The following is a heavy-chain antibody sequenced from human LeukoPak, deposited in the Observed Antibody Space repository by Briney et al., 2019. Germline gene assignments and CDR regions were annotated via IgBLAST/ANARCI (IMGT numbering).Heavy chain of an antibody. CDR1: GYSISSGYY. CDR3: ARRGYTAMVLDY. V-gene: IGHV4-38-2*02. J-gene: IGHJ4*02. Sequence: SETLSLTCTVSGYSISSGYYWGWIRQPPGKGLEWIGSIYHSGSTYYNPSLKSRVTISVDTSKNQFSLKLSSVTAADTAVYYCARRGYTAMVLDYRGQGTLVTVSS. CDR2: IYHSGST. D-gene: IGHD5-18*01.